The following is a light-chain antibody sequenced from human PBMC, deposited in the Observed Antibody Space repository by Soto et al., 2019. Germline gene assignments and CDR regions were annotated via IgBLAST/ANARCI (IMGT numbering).Light chain of an antibody. CDR2: GAS. CDR1: QSISDT. V-gene: IGKV3-15*01. CDR3: QQYNNWPWT. Sequence: EIVMTQSPATLSVSPGGRATLSCRASQSISDTLAWYQQKPGQAPRLLIHGASTRAPGFPARFSGSGSGTDFTLTISSLQSEDFAVYYCQQYNNWPWTFGQGTMADIK. J-gene: IGKJ1*01.